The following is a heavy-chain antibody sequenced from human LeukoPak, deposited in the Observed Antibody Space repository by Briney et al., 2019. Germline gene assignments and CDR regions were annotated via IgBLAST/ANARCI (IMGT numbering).Heavy chain of an antibody. CDR1: GGSISSYY. Sequence: SETLSLTCTVSGGSISSYYWSWVRQPPGKGLEWIGYIYYSGSTNNNPSLKRGGTISVDKTKNQFSLMLSSVPAADTAVYYCAGGPRITLVRGGQWYFYMDVWGKGTTVTISS. D-gene: IGHD3-10*01. V-gene: IGHV4-59*01. CDR2: IYYSGST. J-gene: IGHJ6*03. CDR3: AGGPRITLVRGGQWYFYMDV.